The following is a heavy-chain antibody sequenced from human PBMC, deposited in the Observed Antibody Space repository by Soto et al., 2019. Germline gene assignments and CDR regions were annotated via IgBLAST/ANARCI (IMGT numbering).Heavy chain of an antibody. J-gene: IGHJ4*02. CDR3: ARDRRDGYKGYFDF. V-gene: IGHV4-59*01. D-gene: IGHD5-12*01. Sequence: PSETLSLTCTVSGVSITSYFWSWIRQTPGKGLDWIGSISFSGATYSNPSLKGRAALSVDTSENHLSLTLNSVTSADTAVYFCARDRRDGYKGYFDFWGQGNQVTVSS. CDR2: ISFSGAT. CDR1: GVSITSYF.